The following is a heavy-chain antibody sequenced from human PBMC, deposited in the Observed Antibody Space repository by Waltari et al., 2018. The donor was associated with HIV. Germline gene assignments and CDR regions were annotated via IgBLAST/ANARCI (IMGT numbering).Heavy chain of an antibody. Sequence: EVQLVESGGGLVQPGGSLRLSCAASGFTFSSYWMSWVRQAPGKGLEWGDKRKADGSEKNYVDSVKGRLTISRDNAKNSLYLLMNSLRAEDTAVYYCARVSGTLFSWGQGTLVTVSS. CDR3: ARVSGTLFS. J-gene: IGHJ5*02. D-gene: IGHD1-26*01. V-gene: IGHV3-7*01. CDR1: GFTFSSYW. CDR2: RKADGSEK.